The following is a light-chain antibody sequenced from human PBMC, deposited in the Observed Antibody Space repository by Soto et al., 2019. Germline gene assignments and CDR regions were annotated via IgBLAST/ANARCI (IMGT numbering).Light chain of an antibody. CDR2: GVS. J-gene: IGKJ2*01. Sequence: DIVLTQSPATLSVSPGDRVTLSCRASESLFGFLAWYQHKPCQAPRLLMYGVSTRATGIPARFSGGGSATDFTLTISSLQSEDSAFYFCQSYNDWPFASGLGTRLEI. CDR3: QSYNDWPFA. V-gene: IGKV3-15*01. CDR1: ESLFGF.